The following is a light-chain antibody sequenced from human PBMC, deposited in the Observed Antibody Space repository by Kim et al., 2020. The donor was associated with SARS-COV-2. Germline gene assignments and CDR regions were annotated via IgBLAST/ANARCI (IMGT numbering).Light chain of an antibody. V-gene: IGKV3D-15*03. Sequence: EIVMTQSPATLSVSPGERATLSCRASQSVSRNLAWYQQKPGQAPRLLIYAASIRATGIPARFSGSGSGTEFTLTITILQSEDFAVYYCQQYHNWPPLTFGGGTKVDIK. CDR3: QQYHNWPPLT. CDR2: AAS. CDR1: QSVSRN. J-gene: IGKJ4*01.